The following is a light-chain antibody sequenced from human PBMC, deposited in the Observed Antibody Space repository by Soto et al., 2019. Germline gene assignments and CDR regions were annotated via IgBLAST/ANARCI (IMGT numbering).Light chain of an antibody. CDR2: DAS. CDR1: QSISSS. V-gene: IGKV3-11*01. CDR3: QQRKT. Sequence: EKVMTQSPATLSVSPGERATLSCRASQSISSSLAWYQQKPGQAPRLLIYDASNRATGIPARFSGSGSGTDFTLTISSLEPEDFAVYYCQQRKTFGQGTKVDIK. J-gene: IGKJ1*01.